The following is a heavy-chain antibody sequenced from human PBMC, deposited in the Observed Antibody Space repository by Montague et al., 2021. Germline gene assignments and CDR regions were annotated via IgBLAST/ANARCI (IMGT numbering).Heavy chain of an antibody. J-gene: IGHJ3*02. CDR3: ARNLASAAPGTFDI. D-gene: IGHD6-13*01. CDR1: GFTFSSYW. Sequence: SLRLSCAASGFTFSSYWMAWIRQAPGKGLLWVSRITLDGSSTTFADSVKGRFTISRDNGKATLYLQMNSLRVEDTAVYYCARNLASAAPGTFDIWGQGTMVTVSS. V-gene: IGHV3-74*01. CDR2: ITLDGSST.